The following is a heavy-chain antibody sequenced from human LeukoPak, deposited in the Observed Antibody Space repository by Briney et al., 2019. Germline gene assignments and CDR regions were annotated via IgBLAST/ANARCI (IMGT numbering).Heavy chain of an antibody. CDR2: MNPNSGIT. CDR3: ARATAGYCSSTTCYGRGNWFDP. CDR1: GYTFSNFD. Sequence: ASVKVSCKASGYTFSNFDINWVRQAPGQGLEWMGWMNPNSGITGYAQKFQGRVTITRSTSMSTAYMELSSLRFEDAAVSYSARATAGYCSSTTCYGRGNWFDPWGQGTLVTVSS. D-gene: IGHD2-2*01. J-gene: IGHJ5*02. V-gene: IGHV1-8*03.